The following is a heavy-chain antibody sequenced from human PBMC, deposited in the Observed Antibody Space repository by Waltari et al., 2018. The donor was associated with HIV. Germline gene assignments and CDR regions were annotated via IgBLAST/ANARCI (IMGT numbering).Heavy chain of an antibody. CDR2: MYFGGTT. V-gene: IGHV3-53*01. CDR3: ARDPVDGSGSYRMDV. D-gene: IGHD3-10*01. Sequence: EVQLVESGGGLIQPGGSLRLSCAASGFLVRTTNMNWVRQAPGKGLEWVSLMYFGGTTFYADSVKGRFTISRDTIKNTMYLQMDSLRAEDTAVYYCARDPVDGSGSYRMDVWGQGTTVTVSS. CDR1: GFLVRTTN. J-gene: IGHJ6*02.